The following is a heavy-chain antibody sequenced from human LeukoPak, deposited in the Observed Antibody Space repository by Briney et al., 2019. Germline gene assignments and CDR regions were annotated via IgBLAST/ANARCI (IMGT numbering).Heavy chain of an antibody. CDR2: ISGSGGRT. J-gene: IGHJ4*02. CDR3: AKGGKNFVFGRSIS. D-gene: IGHD3-16*01. Sequence: GGSLRLSCAASGFSFSVYAMSWVRQAPGKGLEWVSSISGSGGRTYYTNSVKGRFTISRENFKNTVYLEMNNLGAEDTALYYCAKGGKNFVFGRSISGGQG. CDR1: GFSFSVYA. V-gene: IGHV3-23*01.